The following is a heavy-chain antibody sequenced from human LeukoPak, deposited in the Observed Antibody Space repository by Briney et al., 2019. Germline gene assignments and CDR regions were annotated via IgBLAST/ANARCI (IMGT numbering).Heavy chain of an antibody. CDR1: GFTFSDYY. D-gene: IGHD6-13*01. V-gene: IGHV3-11*06. CDR3: ARVIAAAGFDY. CDR2: ISSSSSYT. Sequence: PGGSLRLSCAASGFTFSDYYMSWIRQAPGKGLEWVSYISSSSSYTNYADSVKGRFTISRDNAKNSLYLQMNSLRAEDTAVYYCARVIAAAGFDYWGQGTLVTVSS. J-gene: IGHJ4*02.